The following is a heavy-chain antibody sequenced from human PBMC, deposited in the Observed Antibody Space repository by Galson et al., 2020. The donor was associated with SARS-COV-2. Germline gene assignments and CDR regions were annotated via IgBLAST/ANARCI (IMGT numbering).Heavy chain of an antibody. CDR3: ARGYGSGSIYDAFDI. CDR2: INPNSGGT. CDR1: GYTFTGYY. V-gene: IGHV1-2*06. Sequence: ASVKVSCKASGYTFTGYYMHWVRQAPGQGLEWMGRINPNSGGTNYQGRVTMTRDTSISTAYMELSRLRTDDTAVYYCARGYGSGSIYDAFDIWGQGTMVTVSS. D-gene: IGHD3-10*01. J-gene: IGHJ3*02.